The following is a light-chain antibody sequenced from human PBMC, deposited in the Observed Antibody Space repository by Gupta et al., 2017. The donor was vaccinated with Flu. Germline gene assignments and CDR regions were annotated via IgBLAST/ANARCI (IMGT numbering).Light chain of an antibody. CDR3: AAWDDSLNGWV. J-gene: IGLJ3*02. V-gene: IGLV1-44*01. CDR2: SNN. Sequence: QSVLTQPPSESGTPGQRVTISCSGSSSNIVSNTVNWYQQLPGTAPKLLIYSNNQRPSGVPDRFSGSKSGTSASLAISGLQSEEEADYYCAAWDDSLNGWVFGGGTKLTVL. CDR1: SSNIVSNT.